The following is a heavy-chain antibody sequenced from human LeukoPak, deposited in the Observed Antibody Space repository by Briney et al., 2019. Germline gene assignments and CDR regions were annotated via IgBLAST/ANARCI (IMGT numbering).Heavy chain of an antibody. Sequence: PGGSLRLSCVDSKFSLGNYWMAWVRQAPGKGLEWVANIKHDGNEKYYVDSVRGRFTISRDNAENSLYLQMNSLRAEDTAIYFCARHMPAEGATPFDYRGQGTLVTVSS. D-gene: IGHD1-26*01. V-gene: IGHV3-7*01. CDR2: IKHDGNEK. J-gene: IGHJ4*02. CDR1: KFSLGNYW. CDR3: ARHMPAEGATPFDY.